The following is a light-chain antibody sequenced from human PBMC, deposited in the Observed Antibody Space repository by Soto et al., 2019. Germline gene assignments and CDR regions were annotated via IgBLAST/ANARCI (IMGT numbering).Light chain of an antibody. CDR3: AAWDAGVSGPA. Sequence: QSVLTHPPSASGTPGQGVTSSCSGSSSNIGSKYVYWYQQLPGTAPKLLMYRNNQRPSGVPDRFSGSKSGTSASLAISGLRSEDEADYYCAAWDAGVSGPAFGGGTKLTVL. CDR1: SSNIGSKY. CDR2: RNN. J-gene: IGLJ2*01. V-gene: IGLV1-47*01.